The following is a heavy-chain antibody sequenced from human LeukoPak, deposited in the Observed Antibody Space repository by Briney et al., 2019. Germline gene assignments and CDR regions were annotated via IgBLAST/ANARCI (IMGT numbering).Heavy chain of an antibody. D-gene: IGHD5-24*01. J-gene: IGHJ4*02. V-gene: IGHV4-34*01. Sequence: SETLSLTCAVYGGSFSGYYWSWIRQPPGEGLEWIGEINHSGSTNYNPSLKSRVTISVDTSKNQFSLKLSSVTAADTAVYYCARGAGAGYNLQPFDYWGQGTLVTVSS. CDR2: INHSGST. CDR1: GGSFSGYY. CDR3: ARGAGAGYNLQPFDY.